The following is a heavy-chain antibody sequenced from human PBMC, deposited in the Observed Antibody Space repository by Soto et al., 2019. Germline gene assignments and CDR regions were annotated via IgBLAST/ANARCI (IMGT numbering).Heavy chain of an antibody. CDR2: IYHSGST. J-gene: IGHJ6*02. Sequence: PSETLSLTCAVSGFSITTGYYWGWIRQPPGKGLEWIGNIYHSGSTYYNPSLKSRVTISIDTSKNQFLLMPNSVTAADSAVYYCAKYGEDYYSAMDVWGQGTTVTVSS. CDR1: GFSITTGYY. V-gene: IGHV4-38-2*01. CDR3: AKYGEDYYSAMDV. D-gene: IGHD4-17*01.